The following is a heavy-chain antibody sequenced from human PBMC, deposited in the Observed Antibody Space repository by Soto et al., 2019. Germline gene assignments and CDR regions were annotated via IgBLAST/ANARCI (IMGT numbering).Heavy chain of an antibody. CDR3: ARQASGYYYGWFDP. CDR2: IFYSGGT. CDR1: GGSILASTYY. D-gene: IGHD3-22*01. Sequence: QLLLQESGPGLVKPSETLSLTCTVSGGSILASTYYWAWIRQSPGKGLEWIGTIFYSGGTFYSPSLKCRVTLSVHTSNNHFSLKLSSVTAADTSVYYCARQASGYYYGWFDPWGQGTLVTVSS. J-gene: IGHJ5*02. V-gene: IGHV4-39*01.